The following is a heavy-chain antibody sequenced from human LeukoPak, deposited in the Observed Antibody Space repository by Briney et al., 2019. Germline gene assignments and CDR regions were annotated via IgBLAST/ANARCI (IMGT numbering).Heavy chain of an antibody. CDR3: ARVSTNYDSIY. CDR2: ISSSSSYI. CDR1: GFTFSSYG. J-gene: IGHJ4*02. Sequence: GGSLRLSCAASGFTFSSYGMHWVRQAPGKGLEWVSSISSSSSYIYYADSVKGRFTISRDNAKNSLYLQMNSLRAEDTAVYYCARVSTNYDSIYWGQGTLVTVSS. D-gene: IGHD3-22*01. V-gene: IGHV3-21*01.